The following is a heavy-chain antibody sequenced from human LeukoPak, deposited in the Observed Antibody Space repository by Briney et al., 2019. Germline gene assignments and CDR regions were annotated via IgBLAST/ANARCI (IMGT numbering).Heavy chain of an antibody. CDR3: ARGSSRGPRDAFDF. V-gene: IGHV1-69*06. Sequence: SVKVSCKASGGTFSSYAISWVRQAPGQGLEWMGGIIPIFGTANYAQKFQGRVTITADKSTSTAYMELSSLRSEDTAVYYCARGSSRGPRDAFDFWGQGTMVTLSS. J-gene: IGHJ3*01. CDR2: IIPIFGTA. CDR1: GGTFSSYA. D-gene: IGHD2-15*01.